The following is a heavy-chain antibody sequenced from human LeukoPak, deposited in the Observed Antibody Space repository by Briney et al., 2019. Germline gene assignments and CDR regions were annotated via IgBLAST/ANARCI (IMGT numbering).Heavy chain of an antibody. V-gene: IGHV3-23*01. CDR2: ISGSGGST. CDR3: EKVPQGNSSSWYYFDY. J-gene: IGHJ4*02. Sequence: GGSLRLSCAASGFTLSSYAMSWVRQAPGKGLEWVSAISGSGGSTYYADSVKGRFTISRDNSKNTLFLQMNSLRAEDTAVYYCEKVPQGNSSSWYYFDYWGQGTLVTVSS. D-gene: IGHD6-13*01. CDR1: GFTLSSYA.